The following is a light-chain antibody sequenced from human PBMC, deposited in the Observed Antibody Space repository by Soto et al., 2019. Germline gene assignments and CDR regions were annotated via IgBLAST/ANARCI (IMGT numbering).Light chain of an antibody. CDR2: DVS. CDR1: SSDVGGYNY. J-gene: IGLJ2*01. V-gene: IGLV2-14*03. Sequence: QSALTQPASVSGSPGQSITISCIGTSSDVGGYNYVSWYQHHPGKAPKLMIYDVSNRPSGVSNRFSGSKSGNTASLTISGLQAEDVADYYCNSYTSSSTVVFGGGTKLTVL. CDR3: NSYTSSSTVV.